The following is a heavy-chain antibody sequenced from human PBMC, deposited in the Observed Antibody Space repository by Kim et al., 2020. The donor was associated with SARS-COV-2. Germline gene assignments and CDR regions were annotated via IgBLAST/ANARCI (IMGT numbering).Heavy chain of an antibody. V-gene: IGHV7-4-1*02. CDR2: TGTP. Sequence: TGTPRSAQSFTGRFVFSLDTSDNTAYLHINNLKAEDTAIYYCARVSGGFDVWGQGTRVTVSS. D-gene: IGHD2-15*01. J-gene: IGHJ3*01. CDR3: ARVSGGFDV.